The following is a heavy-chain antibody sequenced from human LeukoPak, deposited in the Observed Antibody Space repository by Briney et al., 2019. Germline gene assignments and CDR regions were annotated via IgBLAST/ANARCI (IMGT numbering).Heavy chain of an antibody. CDR1: GGSISSYY. V-gene: IGHV4-59*08. D-gene: IGHD1-26*01. J-gene: IGHJ4*02. Sequence: SETLSLTCTVSGGSISSYYWSWMRQAPGKGLEWIGCIYYSGSTDYNPSLKRRVTISVDTSKNQFSLELSTVTAADTAVYYCAAGGSWGGFDYWGQGTLVTVSS. CDR2: IYYSGST. CDR3: AAGGSWGGFDY.